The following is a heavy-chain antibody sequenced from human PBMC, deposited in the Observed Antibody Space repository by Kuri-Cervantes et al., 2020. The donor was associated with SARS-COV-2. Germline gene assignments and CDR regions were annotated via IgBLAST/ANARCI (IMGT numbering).Heavy chain of an antibody. CDR3: ARVDIGFDSGKYYNFVGWFDP. J-gene: IGHJ5*02. V-gene: IGHV4-59*08. Sequence: ESLKISCEVYYGSFRGYYWNWIRQPPGKGLEWIGYIYYSGSTNYNPSLKSRVTISVDTSKNQFSLKLSSVTAADTAVYYCARVDIGFDSGKYYNFVGWFDPWGQGTLVTVSS. D-gene: IGHD3-10*01. CDR2: IYYSGST. CDR1: YGSFRGYY.